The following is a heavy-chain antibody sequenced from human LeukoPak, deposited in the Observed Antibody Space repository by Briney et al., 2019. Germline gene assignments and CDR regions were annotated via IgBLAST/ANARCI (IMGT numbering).Heavy chain of an antibody. Sequence: GGSLRLSCSASGFTFNKYVMHWVRQAPDKGLEYVSGVSNNGDSTYYADSMKGGFIISRDNSENTLYLQMSSLRPEDTAAYYCVKGEVRGYKKRGVDYWGQGTLVTVSS. CDR3: VKGEVRGYKKRGVDY. D-gene: IGHD5-18*01. V-gene: IGHV3-64D*06. CDR1: GFTFNKYV. J-gene: IGHJ4*02. CDR2: VSNNGDST.